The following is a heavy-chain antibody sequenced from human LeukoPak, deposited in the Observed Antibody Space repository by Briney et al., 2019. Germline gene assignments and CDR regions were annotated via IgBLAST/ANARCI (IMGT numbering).Heavy chain of an antibody. D-gene: IGHD4-11*01. Sequence: ASVKVSCKASGYSFTRYAMNWVRQAPGQGLEWMGWINPNSGGTNYAQKFQGRVTMTRDTSISTAYMELSRLGSDDTAVYYCARGGLPIYYYYMDVWGKGTTVTVSS. CDR3: ARGGLPIYYYYMDV. CDR2: INPNSGGT. CDR1: GYSFTRYA. V-gene: IGHV1-2*02. J-gene: IGHJ6*03.